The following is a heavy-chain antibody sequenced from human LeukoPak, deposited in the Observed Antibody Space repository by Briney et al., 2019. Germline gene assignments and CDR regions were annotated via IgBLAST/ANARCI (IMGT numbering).Heavy chain of an antibody. V-gene: IGHV3-30-3*01. CDR3: ARESKGRYYFDY. Sequence: PGGSLRLSCAASRFTFSSYAMHWVRQAPGKGLEWVAVISYDGSNKYYADSVKGRFTISRDNSKNTLYLQMNSLRAEDTAMYYCARESKGRYYFDYWGQGTLVTVSS. CDR2: ISYDGSNK. D-gene: IGHD1-26*01. CDR1: RFTFSSYA. J-gene: IGHJ4*02.